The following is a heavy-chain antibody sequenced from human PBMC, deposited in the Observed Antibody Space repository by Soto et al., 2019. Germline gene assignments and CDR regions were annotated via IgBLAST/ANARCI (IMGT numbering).Heavy chain of an antibody. Sequence: GESLKISCKGSGYSFAKYWIAWVRQMPGKGLEWMGIIYPGDSDTRYSPSFQGQVNISADKSISTAYLQWSSLKASDTAMYYCVRLPGSGWYSWLDPWGQGTPVTVSS. J-gene: IGHJ5*02. D-gene: IGHD6-19*01. CDR3: VRLPGSGWYSWLDP. CDR2: IYPGDSDT. V-gene: IGHV5-51*01. CDR1: GYSFAKYW.